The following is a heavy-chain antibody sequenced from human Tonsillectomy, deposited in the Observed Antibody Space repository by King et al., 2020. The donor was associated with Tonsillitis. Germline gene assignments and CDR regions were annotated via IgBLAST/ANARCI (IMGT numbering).Heavy chain of an antibody. CDR1: GGSISSSNYY. Sequence: LQLQESGPGLVKPSETLSLTCTVSGGSISSSNYYWGWIRQPPGKGLEWMGTIYYSGSTFYNPSLKSRVTISVDTSKNQFSLKMSSVTAADAAVYYCARHATGTTSHIVYCGQGTLVTVSS. J-gene: IGHJ4*02. D-gene: IGHD1-7*01. CDR3: ARHATGTTSHIVY. CDR2: IYYSGST. V-gene: IGHV4-39*01.